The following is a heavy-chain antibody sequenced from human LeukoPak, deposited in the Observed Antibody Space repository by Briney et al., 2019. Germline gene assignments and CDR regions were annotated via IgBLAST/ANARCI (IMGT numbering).Heavy chain of an antibody. J-gene: IGHJ4*02. CDR2: FSGSGGST. Sequence: PGGPLRLPCAPSGFPLSTYPLSWARRAQGKGLEGVPAFSGSGGSTYYADSVKGRFTISRDNSKNTLYLQMNSLRAEDTAVYYCAKVGVYYDFWSGPTHYFDYWGQGTLVTVSS. CDR3: AKVGVYYDFWSGPTHYFDY. D-gene: IGHD3-3*01. V-gene: IGHV3-23*01. CDR1: GFPLSTYP.